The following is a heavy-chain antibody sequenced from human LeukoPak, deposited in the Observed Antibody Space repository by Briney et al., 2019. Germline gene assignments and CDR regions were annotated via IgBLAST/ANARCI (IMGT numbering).Heavy chain of an antibody. V-gene: IGHV3-7*01. CDR1: GFTFSSYG. CDR3: AGGQAYYFYYYMDV. J-gene: IGHJ6*03. CDR2: IKLDGSES. Sequence: GGSLRLSCAASGFTFSSYGMHWVRQAPGKGLEWVANIKLDGSESYYVDSVKGRFTISRDNAKKSLYLQMNSLRAEDTAVYYCAGGQAYYFYYYMDVWGKGTTVTVSS. D-gene: IGHD2-15*01.